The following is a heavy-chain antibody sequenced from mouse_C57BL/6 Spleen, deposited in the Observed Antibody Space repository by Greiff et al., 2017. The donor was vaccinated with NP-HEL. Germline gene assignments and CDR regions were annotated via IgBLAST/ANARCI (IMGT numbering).Heavy chain of an antibody. J-gene: IGHJ3*01. CDR2: IWRGGST. D-gene: IGHD2-4*01. V-gene: IGHV2-5*01. CDR1: GFSLTSYG. Sequence: VKLMESGPGLVQPSQSLSITCTVSGFSLTSYGVHWVRQSPGKGLEWLGVIWRGGSTDYNAALMSRLSITKDNSKSQVFFKRNSLQADDTAIYYCAKNYDYDGGLAYWGQGTLVTVSA. CDR3: AKNYDYDGGLAY.